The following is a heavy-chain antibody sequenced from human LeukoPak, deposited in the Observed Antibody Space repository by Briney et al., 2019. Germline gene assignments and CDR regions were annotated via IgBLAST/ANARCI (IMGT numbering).Heavy chain of an antibody. V-gene: IGHV4-38-2*02. D-gene: IGHD6-19*01. CDR2: IYHSGST. CDR1: GYSISSGYY. CDR3: AREQWLVRGFDY. J-gene: IGHJ4*02. Sequence: KPSETLSLTCTVSGYSISSGYYWGWIRQPPGKGLEWIGSIYHSGSTYYNPSLKSRVTISVDTSKNQFSLQLNSVTPEDTAVYYCAREQWLVRGFDYWGQGTLVTVSS.